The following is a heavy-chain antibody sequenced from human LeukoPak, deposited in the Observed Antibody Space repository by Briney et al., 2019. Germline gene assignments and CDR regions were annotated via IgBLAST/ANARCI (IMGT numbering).Heavy chain of an antibody. Sequence: PGGSLRLSCAASGFTFSDYYMSWIRQAPGKGLEWISHISTGGTTIYYADSVKGRFAISRNNAKNSVYLQMTSLRADDTAMYYCAREGADIAAPPFDSWGHGTLVTVSS. CDR2: ISTGGTTI. V-gene: IGHV3-11*01. D-gene: IGHD5-12*01. CDR3: AREGADIAAPPFDS. J-gene: IGHJ4*01. CDR1: GFTFSDYY.